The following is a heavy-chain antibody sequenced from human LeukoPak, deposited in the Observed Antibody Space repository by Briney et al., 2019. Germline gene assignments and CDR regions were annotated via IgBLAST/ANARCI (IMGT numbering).Heavy chain of an antibody. CDR1: GGSISSGDYY. J-gene: IGHJ3*02. CDR3: AGGYSSGWDDAFDI. D-gene: IGHD6-19*01. V-gene: IGHV4-30-4*01. CDR2: IYYSGST. Sequence: KPSQTLSLTCTVSGGSISSGDYYWSWIRQPPGKRLEWMGYIYYSGSTYYNPSLKSRVNISVDTSKNQFSLKLSSVTAADTAVYYCAGGYSSGWDDAFDIWGQGTMVTVSS.